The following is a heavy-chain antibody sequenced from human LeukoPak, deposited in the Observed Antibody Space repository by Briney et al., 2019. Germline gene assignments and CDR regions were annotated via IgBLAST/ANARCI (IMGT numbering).Heavy chain of an antibody. V-gene: IGHV3-7*01. D-gene: IGHD5-18*01. CDR2: IKQDGSEK. J-gene: IGHJ6*02. CDR1: GFTFSSYW. Sequence: GGSLRLSCAVSGFTFSSYWMSWVRQAPGKGLEWVANIKQDGSEKYYVDSVKGRFTISRDNAKNSLYLQMNSLRAEDTAVYYCARCGYSYGYLYYYYYGMDVWGQGTTVTVSS. CDR3: ARCGYSYGYLYYYYYGMDV.